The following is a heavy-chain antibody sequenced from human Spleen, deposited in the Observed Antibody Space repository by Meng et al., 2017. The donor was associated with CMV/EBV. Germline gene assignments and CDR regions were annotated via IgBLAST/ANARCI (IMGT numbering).Heavy chain of an antibody. CDR1: GGTFTNYA. CDR2: IHPIFETA. Sequence: CKAFGGTFTNYAISWVRQAPGQGLEWMGGIHPIFETANYAQKFEDRLTVTTDKSATLTYMELTGLTFADTAVYYCAREAGSRLGGPPHWGQGTLVTVS. J-gene: IGHJ4*02. D-gene: IGHD6-19*01. V-gene: IGHV1-69*05. CDR3: AREAGSRLGGPPH.